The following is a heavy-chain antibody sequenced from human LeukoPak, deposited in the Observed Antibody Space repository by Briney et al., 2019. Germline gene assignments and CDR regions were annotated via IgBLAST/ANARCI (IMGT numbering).Heavy chain of an antibody. CDR2: IYTSGST. CDR3: ARGHYSYGYFDY. CDR1: GGSISSYY. V-gene: IGHV4-4*07. D-gene: IGHD5-18*01. Sequence: SETLSLTCTVSGGSISSYYWSWIRQPAGKGLEWIGRIYTSGSTNYNPSLKSRVTMSVDTTKNQFSLKLSSVTAADTAVYYCARGHYSYGYFDYWGQGTLVTVSS. J-gene: IGHJ4*02.